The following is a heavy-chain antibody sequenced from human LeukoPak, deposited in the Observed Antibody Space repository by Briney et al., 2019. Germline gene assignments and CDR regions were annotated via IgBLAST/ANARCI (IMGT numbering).Heavy chain of an antibody. CDR2: IRYDGADK. CDR1: GITFSSYG. D-gene: IGHD3-10*01. J-gene: IGHJ4*02. CDR3: VGALRVRHYNPHFDY. Sequence: GGSLRLSCEASGITFSSYGIHWVRQAPGKGLEWVTFIRYDGADKYYADSVRGRFSIARDNSKNTVSLQMNSLRPEDTAIYYCVGALRVRHYNPHFDYWGQGTLVTVSS. V-gene: IGHV3-30*02.